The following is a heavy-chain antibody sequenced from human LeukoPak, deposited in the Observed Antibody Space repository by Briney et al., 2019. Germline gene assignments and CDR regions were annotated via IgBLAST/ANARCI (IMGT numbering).Heavy chain of an antibody. Sequence: LPGGSLRLSCRVSGFRFGAYAMTWVRQPPGKGLEWVSTISGSGSNTYYADSVKGRFTISRDNSKNTLYLQMNSLRAEDTAVYYCARDSYYDFWSGHIPVNWGQGTLVTVSS. CDR3: ARDSYYDFWSGHIPVN. CDR2: ISGSGSNT. CDR1: GFRFGAYA. D-gene: IGHD3-3*01. J-gene: IGHJ4*02. V-gene: IGHV3-23*01.